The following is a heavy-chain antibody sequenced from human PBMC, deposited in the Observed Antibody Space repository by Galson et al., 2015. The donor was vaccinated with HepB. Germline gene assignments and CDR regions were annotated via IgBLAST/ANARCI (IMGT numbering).Heavy chain of an antibody. CDR1: GFTFSDYY. CDR3: ARAKNIDC. V-gene: IGHV3-11*05. J-gene: IGHJ4*02. Sequence: SLRLSCAASGFTFSDYYMSWIRQAPGKGLEWVSYVSGSSSYINYADSVRGRFTISRDNANNSLYLRMDSLRPEDTAVYYCARAKNIDCWGQGTLVTVSS. CDR2: VSGSSSYI.